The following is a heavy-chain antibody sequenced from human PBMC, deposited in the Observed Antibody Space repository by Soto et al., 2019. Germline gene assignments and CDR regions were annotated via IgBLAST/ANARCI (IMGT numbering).Heavy chain of an antibody. V-gene: IGHV4-39*01. CDR2: IYYSGST. J-gene: IGHJ4*02. D-gene: IGHD1-26*01. CDR1: GGSISSSSYY. CDR3: ARRGLVGATTFDY. Sequence: QLQLQESGPGLVKPSETLSLTCTVSGGSISSSSYYWDWIRQPPGKGLEWIGSIYYSGSTYYNPSLKRRVTIAVDTSKNQFALKLSSVTAADTAVYYCARRGLVGATTFDYWGQGTLVTVSS.